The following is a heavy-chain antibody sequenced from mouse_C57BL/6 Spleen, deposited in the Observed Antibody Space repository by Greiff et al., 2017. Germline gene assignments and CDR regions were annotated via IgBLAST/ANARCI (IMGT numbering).Heavy chain of an antibody. CDR2: IDPANGNT. D-gene: IGHD1-1*01. J-gene: IGHJ2*01. Sequence: VHVKQSVAELVRPGASVKLSCTASGFNIKNTYMHWVKQRPEQGLEWIGRIDPANGNTKSAPKFQGKATITADTSSNTAYLQLSSLTSEDTAIYYCAPLAGSSPYFDYWGQGTTLTVSS. V-gene: IGHV14-3*01. CDR1: GFNIKNTY. CDR3: APLAGSSPYFDY.